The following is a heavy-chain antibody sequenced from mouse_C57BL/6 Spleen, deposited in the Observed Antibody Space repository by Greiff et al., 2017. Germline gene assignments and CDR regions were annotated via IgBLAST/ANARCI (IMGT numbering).Heavy chain of an antibody. CDR3: ARCDYYYGSSYVDY. CDR2: IYPGSGST. J-gene: IGHJ2*01. CDR1: GYTFTSYW. D-gene: IGHD1-1*01. V-gene: IGHV1-55*01. Sequence: QVQLQQPGAELVKPGASVKMSCKASGYTFTSYWITWVKQRPGQGLEWIGDIYPGSGSTNYNEKFKSKATLTVDTSSSTAYMQLSSLTSEDSAVYYCARCDYYYGSSYVDYWGQGTTLTVSS.